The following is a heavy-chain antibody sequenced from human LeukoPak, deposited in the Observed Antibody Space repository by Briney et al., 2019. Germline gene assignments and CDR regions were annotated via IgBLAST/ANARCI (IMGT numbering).Heavy chain of an antibody. V-gene: IGHV4-4*08. CDR1: GDSIRRSY. D-gene: IGHD5-24*01. J-gene: IGHJ1*01. CDR3: ARLGRDDIEMATIPV. Sequence: SETLSLTCIVCGDSIRRSYWGWIRQPPGKGLEWIGRLYNSGSTNYNPSLRGRVTISIDRSNNHFSLRMNSMTAADTAVYFCARLGRDDIEMATIPVWGQGTLVTVAS. CDR2: LYNSGST.